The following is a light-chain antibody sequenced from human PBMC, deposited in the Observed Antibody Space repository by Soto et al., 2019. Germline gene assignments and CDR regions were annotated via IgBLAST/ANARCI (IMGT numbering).Light chain of an antibody. CDR2: GTS. J-gene: IGKJ1*01. V-gene: IGKV3-15*01. CDR3: QHYNNWPRT. CDR1: QGVSSN. Sequence: EVVMTQSPATLSVSPGERATLSCRASQGVSSNLAWYQQKPGQAPRLLIYGTSTRATGIPARFSGSGSGTEFTLTISSLQSEDFYCQHYNNWPRTFGQGTKVEIK.